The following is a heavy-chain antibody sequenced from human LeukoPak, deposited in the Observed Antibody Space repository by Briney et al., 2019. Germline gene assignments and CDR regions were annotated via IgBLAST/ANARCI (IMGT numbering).Heavy chain of an antibody. V-gene: IGHV4-34*01. CDR2: INHSGST. Sequence: SETLSLTCAVYGGSFSGYYWSWIRQPPGKGLEWIGEINHSGSTNYNPSLKSRVTISVDTSKNQFSLKLSSVTAADTAVYYCARVSSTDFYDNRGWFDPWGQGTLVTVSS. CDR1: GGSFSGYY. CDR3: ARVSSTDFYDNRGWFDP. D-gene: IGHD3-22*01. J-gene: IGHJ5*02.